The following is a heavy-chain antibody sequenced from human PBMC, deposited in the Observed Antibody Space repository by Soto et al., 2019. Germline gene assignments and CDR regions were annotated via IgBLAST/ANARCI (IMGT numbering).Heavy chain of an antibody. CDR2: IYYSGST. CDR3: ARDSVGYSYGYYYYGMDI. D-gene: IGHD5-18*01. J-gene: IGHJ6*02. CDR1: GGSISSYY. V-gene: IGHV4-59*01. Sequence: SETLSLTCTVSGGSISSYYWSWIRQPPGKGLEWIGYIYYSGSTNYNPSHKSRVTISVDTSKNQFSLKLSSVTAADTAVYYCARDSVGYSYGYYYYGMDIWGQGTTVTVSS.